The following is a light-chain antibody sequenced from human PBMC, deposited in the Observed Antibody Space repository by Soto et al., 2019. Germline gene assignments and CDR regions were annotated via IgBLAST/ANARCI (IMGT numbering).Light chain of an antibody. J-gene: IGLJ2*01. CDR1: SSDVGGYNY. V-gene: IGLV2-8*01. Sequence: QSALTQPPSASGSPGQSVTISCTGTSSDVGGYNYVSWYQQHPGKAPKLIIYEVSKRPSGVPDRFSGSKSGNTASLTVSGLQAEDEAEFYCSSYAGSNNLLFGGGTKLTVL. CDR3: SSYAGSNNLL. CDR2: EVS.